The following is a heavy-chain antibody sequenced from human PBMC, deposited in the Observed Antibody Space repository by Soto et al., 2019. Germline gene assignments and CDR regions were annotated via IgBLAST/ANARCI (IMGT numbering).Heavy chain of an antibody. J-gene: IGHJ4*02. CDR3: VQDLHSMGLFDY. D-gene: IGHD3-10*01. CDR1: GFTFSSYA. CDR2: ISSNGGST. V-gene: IGHV3-64D*06. Sequence: GSLRLTCSASGFTFSSYAMHWVRQAPGKGLEYVSAISSNGGSTYYADSVKGRFTISRDNSKNTLYLQMSSLRAEDAAVYYCVQDLHSMGLFDYWGQGTLVTVSS.